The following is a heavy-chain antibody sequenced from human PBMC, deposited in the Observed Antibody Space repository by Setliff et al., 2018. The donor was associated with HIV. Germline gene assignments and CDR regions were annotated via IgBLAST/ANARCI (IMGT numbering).Heavy chain of an antibody. V-gene: IGHV4-34*01. CDR1: GGSFSGYY. CDR3: AVEHQFQGPCWFDP. CDR2: IKHSGST. J-gene: IGHJ5*02. D-gene: IGHD2-21*01. Sequence: SETLSLTCAVYGGSFSGYYWSWIRQPPGKGLEWIGEIKHSGSTNYNPSLKSRVTISVDTSNNQFSLKLNSVTAADTAVYYCAVEHQFQGPCWFDPWGQGTLVTVSS.